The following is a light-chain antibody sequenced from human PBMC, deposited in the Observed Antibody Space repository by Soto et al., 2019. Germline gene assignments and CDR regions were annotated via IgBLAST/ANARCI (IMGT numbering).Light chain of an antibody. V-gene: IGKV1-39*01. CDR1: QSINNY. J-gene: IGKJ2*01. CDR2: AAT. Sequence: DIQMTQSPSSLSASVGDRVTITCRASQSINNYLNWYQQREGKDPKLLIYAATSLQSRVPPRFSGSGSGTDLNLTISRLQTEEFATYYCQQSHNTPYTFGLGTKLEVK. CDR3: QQSHNTPYT.